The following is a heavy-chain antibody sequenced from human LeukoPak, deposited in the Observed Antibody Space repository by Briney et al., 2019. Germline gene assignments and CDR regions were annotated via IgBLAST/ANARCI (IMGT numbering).Heavy chain of an antibody. CDR1: GDSITGYY. CDR3: AREVTIFGVVTPASDY. Sequence: SETLSLTCSVSGDSITGYYWGWIRQPPGKGLEWIGSIYHSGSTYYNPSLKSRVTISVDTSKNQFSLKLSSVTAADTAVYYCAREVTIFGVVTPASDYWGQGALVTVSS. J-gene: IGHJ4*02. CDR2: IYHSGST. V-gene: IGHV4-38-2*02. D-gene: IGHD3-3*01.